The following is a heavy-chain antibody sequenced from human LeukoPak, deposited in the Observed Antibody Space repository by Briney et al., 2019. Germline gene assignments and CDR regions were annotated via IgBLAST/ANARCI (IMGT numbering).Heavy chain of an antibody. V-gene: IGHV1-2*02. J-gene: IGHJ4*02. CDR3: ARGHSSLRLYYFDY. D-gene: IGHD6-6*01. CDR1: GYTFTGNF. CDR2: INPNGGGT. Sequence: ASVKVSCKASGYTFTGNFIHWVRQAPGQGLEWVGWINPNGGGTNYALKFQGRVTMTRDTSISTAYMDLSSLTSEDTAIYYCARGHSSLRLYYFDYWGQGTLVTVSS.